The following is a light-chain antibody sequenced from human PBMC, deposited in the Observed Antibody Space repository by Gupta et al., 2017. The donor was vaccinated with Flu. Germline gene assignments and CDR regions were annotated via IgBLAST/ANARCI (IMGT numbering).Light chain of an antibody. J-gene: IGLJ3*02. Sequence: QSPLTHPPSVSGSPGPTITISCTGTSSNVGTYNFVSWYHHHPGKAPKLIFYDGNNRPSGMSTRFSGSTSGTTAFPTISGLQAEDEAYYCCGWYAGSRTGVFGGGTKLTVL. CDR3: GWYAGSRTGV. CDR2: DGN. CDR1: SSNVGTYNF. V-gene: IGLV2-23*01.